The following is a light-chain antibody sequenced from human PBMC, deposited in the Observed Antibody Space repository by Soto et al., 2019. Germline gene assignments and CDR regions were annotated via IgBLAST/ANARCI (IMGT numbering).Light chain of an antibody. CDR2: GAS. J-gene: IGKJ1*01. CDR3: QHYNTWPWT. V-gene: IGKV3-15*01. CDR1: QSVNSN. Sequence: ETVMTQSPATLSASPGERATLSCRASQSVNSNLAWYQQKLGQAPRVLIYGASTRATGIPARFSGSGSETEFILTISSLQSEDFAVYYCQHYNTWPWTFGQGTKVEIK.